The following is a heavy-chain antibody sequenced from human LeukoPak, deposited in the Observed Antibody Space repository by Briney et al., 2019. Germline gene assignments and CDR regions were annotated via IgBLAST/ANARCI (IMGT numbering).Heavy chain of an antibody. CDR2: IIPIFGTA. CDR1: GGTFSSYA. Sequence: SVKVSCKASGGTFSSYAISWVRQAPGQGLEWMGGIIPIFGTANYAQKFQGRVTITADESTSTAYMELSSLRSEDAAVYYCSVRVVPAAISDWGQGTLVTVSS. CDR3: SVRVVPAAISD. D-gene: IGHD2-2*01. J-gene: IGHJ4*02. V-gene: IGHV1-69*13.